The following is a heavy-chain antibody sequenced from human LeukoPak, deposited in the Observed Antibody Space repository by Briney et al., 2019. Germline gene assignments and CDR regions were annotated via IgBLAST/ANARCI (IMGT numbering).Heavy chain of an antibody. V-gene: IGHV5-51*01. CDR1: GYSFTSYW. J-gene: IGHJ6*03. Sequence: GESLKISCKGSGYSFTSYWVGWVRQMPGKGLEWMGIIYPGDSDTRYSPSFQGQVTISADRSISTAYLQWSSLKASDTAMYYCARGFYGGYYYYYYMDVWGKGTTVTVSS. CDR2: IYPGDSDT. D-gene: IGHD4/OR15-4a*01. CDR3: ARGFYGGYYYYYYMDV.